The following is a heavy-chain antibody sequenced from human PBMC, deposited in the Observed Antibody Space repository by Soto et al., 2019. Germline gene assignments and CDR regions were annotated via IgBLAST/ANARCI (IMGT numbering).Heavy chain of an antibody. CDR1: GYSFTSYW. J-gene: IGHJ6*02. CDR3: ARHPLKTGTVDYGMDV. D-gene: IGHD1-1*01. V-gene: IGHV5-10-1*01. Sequence: PGESLKISCKGSGYSFTSYWISWVRQMPGKGLEWMGRIDPSDSYTNYSPSFQGHVTISADKSISTAYLQWSSLKASDTAMYYCARHPLKTGTVDYGMDVWGQGTTVTVSS. CDR2: IDPSDSYT.